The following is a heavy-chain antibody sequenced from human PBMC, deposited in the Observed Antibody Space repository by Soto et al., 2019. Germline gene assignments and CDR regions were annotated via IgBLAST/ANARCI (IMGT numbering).Heavy chain of an antibody. Sequence: GGSLRLSCAASGFTFSSYSMNWVRQAPGKGLEWVSSISSSSSYIYCADSVKGRFTISRDNAKNSLYLQMNSLRAEDTAVYYCANPLLYGPGASDYWGQGTLVTVSS. CDR1: GFTFSSYS. J-gene: IGHJ4*02. CDR2: ISSSSSYI. D-gene: IGHD3-10*01. CDR3: ANPLLYGPGASDY. V-gene: IGHV3-21*01.